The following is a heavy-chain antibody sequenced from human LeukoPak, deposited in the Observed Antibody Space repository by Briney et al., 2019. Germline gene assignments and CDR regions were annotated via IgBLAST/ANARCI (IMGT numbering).Heavy chain of an antibody. V-gene: IGHV3-30-3*01. Sequence: PGGSLRLSCAASGFTFSSYAMHWVRQAPGKGLEWVAVISYDGSNKYYADSVKGPFTISSDNSKNTLYLQMNSLRAEDTAVYYCARDRSPSYYYDSSGYYYWGQGTLVTVSS. CDR2: ISYDGSNK. CDR3: ARDRSPSYYYDSSGYYY. J-gene: IGHJ4*02. CDR1: GFTFSSYA. D-gene: IGHD3-22*01.